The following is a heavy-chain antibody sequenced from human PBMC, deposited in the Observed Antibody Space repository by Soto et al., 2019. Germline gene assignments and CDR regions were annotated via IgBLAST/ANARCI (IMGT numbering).Heavy chain of an antibody. CDR1: GGSISSSSYY. Sequence: PSETLSLTCTVSGGSISSSSYYWGWIRQPPGKGLEWIGSIYYSGSTYYNPSLKSRVTISVDRSKNQFSLKLSSVTAADTAVYYCATQTRHTAMDQSYNWFDPWGQGTLVTVSS. CDR2: IYYSGST. CDR3: ATQTRHTAMDQSYNWFDP. D-gene: IGHD5-18*01. J-gene: IGHJ5*02. V-gene: IGHV4-39*01.